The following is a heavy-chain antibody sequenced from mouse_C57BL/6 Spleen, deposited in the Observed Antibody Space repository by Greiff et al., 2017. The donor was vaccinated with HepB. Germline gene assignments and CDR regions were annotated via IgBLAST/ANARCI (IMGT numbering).Heavy chain of an antibody. D-gene: IGHD4-1*01. J-gene: IGHJ2*01. Sequence: EVQVVESGGGLVQPGGSLKLSCAASGFTFSDYYMYWVRQTPEKRLEWVAYISNGGGSTYYPDTVKGRFTISRDNAKNTLYLQMSRLKSEDTAMYYCARLGANWDVGDYFDYWGQGTTLTVSS. CDR2: ISNGGGST. CDR3: ARLGANWDVGDYFDY. V-gene: IGHV5-12*01. CDR1: GFTFSDYY.